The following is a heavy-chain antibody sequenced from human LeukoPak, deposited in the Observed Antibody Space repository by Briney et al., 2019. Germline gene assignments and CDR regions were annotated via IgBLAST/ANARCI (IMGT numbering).Heavy chain of an antibody. CDR3: ARAIAERSHYYYFLDV. V-gene: IGHV1-18*04. Sequence: GASVKVSCKASGYTFSDHGGAWLRQAPGQGLEWMGWSGACNGITNYAVRFRPRLTVTTDTSTSTAYMEMRRLTSDDAAIYYGARAIAERSHYYYFLDVWGPGTPVTVSS. CDR1: GYTFSDHG. J-gene: IGHJ6*03. CDR2: SGACNGIT. D-gene: IGHD6-13*01.